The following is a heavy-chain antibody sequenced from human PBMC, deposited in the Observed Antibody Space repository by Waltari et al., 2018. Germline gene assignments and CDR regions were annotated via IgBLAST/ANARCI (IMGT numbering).Heavy chain of an antibody. V-gene: IGHV1-69*05. CDR1: GGTFSSYA. Sequence: QVQLVQSGAEVKKPGSSVKVSCKASGGTFSSYAISWVRQAPGQGLEWMGGISPIFGTANYAQKFQGRVTITTDESTSTAYMELSSLRSEDTAVYYCARVPRDCSGGSCYPAGGYFDYWGQGTLVTVSS. J-gene: IGHJ4*02. CDR3: ARVPRDCSGGSCYPAGGYFDY. D-gene: IGHD2-15*01. CDR2: ISPIFGTA.